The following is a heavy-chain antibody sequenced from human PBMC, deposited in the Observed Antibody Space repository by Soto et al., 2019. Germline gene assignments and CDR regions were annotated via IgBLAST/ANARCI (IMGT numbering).Heavy chain of an antibody. J-gene: IGHJ4*02. CDR3: IASEGGSGYYYDVYFDY. V-gene: IGHV3-21*01. Sequence: GGSLRLSCAASGFTFSSYSMNWVRQAPGKWLEWVSSISSSSSYIYYADSVKGRFTISRDNAKNSLYLQMNSLRDEDTAVYYCIASEGGSGYYYDVYFDYWGQGXLVTVSS. CDR2: ISSSSSYI. D-gene: IGHD3-22*01. CDR1: GFTFSSYS.